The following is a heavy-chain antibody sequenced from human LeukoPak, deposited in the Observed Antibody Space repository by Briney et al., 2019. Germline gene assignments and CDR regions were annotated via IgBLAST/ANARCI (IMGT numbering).Heavy chain of an antibody. J-gene: IGHJ4*02. CDR3: ARTETRGVVWWLPKDY. CDR2: IYSGGST. CDR1: GFTVSSNY. Sequence: TGGSLRLSCAASGFTVSSNYMSWVRQAPGKGLEWVSVIYSGGSTYYADSVKGRFTISRDNAKNSLYLQMNSLRAEDTAVYYCARTETRGVVWWLPKDYWGQGTLVTVSS. D-gene: IGHD5-12*01. V-gene: IGHV3-53*01.